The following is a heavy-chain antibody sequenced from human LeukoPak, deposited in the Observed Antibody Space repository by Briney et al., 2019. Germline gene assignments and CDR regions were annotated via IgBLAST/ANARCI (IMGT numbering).Heavy chain of an antibody. CDR2: ISWNSGSI. CDR1: GFTFDDYA. CDR3: AKDISQEGGVAFDI. J-gene: IGHJ3*02. Sequence: GGSLRLSCAASGFTFDDYAMHWVRHAPGKGLEWVSGISWNSGSIGYADPVKGRFTISRDNAKNSLYLQMNSLRAEDMALYYCAKDISQEGGVAFDIWGQGTMVTVSS. D-gene: IGHD3-16*01. V-gene: IGHV3-9*03.